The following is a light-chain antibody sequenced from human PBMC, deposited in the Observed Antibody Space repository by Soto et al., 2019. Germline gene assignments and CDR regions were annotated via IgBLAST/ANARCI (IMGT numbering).Light chain of an antibody. CDR3: QVWDSSSDHV. V-gene: IGLV3-21*02. J-gene: IGLJ1*01. Sequence: SYELTQPTSVSVAPRQTARITCGGNNIGTKRVHWYQQRPGQASVSVVYDESDRPRETPERIAGSNSGNTATLTISRVEAGDEAHYYCQVWDSSSDHVFGTGTKVTV. CDR1: NIGTKR. CDR2: DES.